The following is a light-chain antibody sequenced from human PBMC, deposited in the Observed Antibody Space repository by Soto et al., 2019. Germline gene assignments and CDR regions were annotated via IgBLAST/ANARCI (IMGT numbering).Light chain of an antibody. J-gene: IGKJ4*01. CDR2: DAS. CDR1: QSFSNNY. CDR3: QQRSNWPLT. Sequence: EIVLTQSPGTLSLSPGERATLSCRAGQSFSNNYLAWYHQKPGQAPRLLIYDASNRATGIPARFSGSGSGTDFTLTISSLETEDFAVYYCQQRSNWPLTFGGGTKVDI. V-gene: IGKV3-11*01.